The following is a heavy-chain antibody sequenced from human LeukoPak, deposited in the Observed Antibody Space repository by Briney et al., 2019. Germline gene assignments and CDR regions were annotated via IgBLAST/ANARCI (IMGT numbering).Heavy chain of an antibody. CDR1: GFTFSSYA. J-gene: IGHJ4*02. D-gene: IGHD5-12*01. CDR3: ARAINRDSGYAFDY. CDR2: ISHDGSNK. V-gene: IGHV3-30*04. Sequence: ERSLRLSCAASGFTFSSYAMHWVRQAPGKGLEWVAVISHDGSNKNYPDSVKGRFTISRDSSKNTLYLQTNSLRAEDTAVYYCARAINRDSGYAFDYWGPGTLVTVSS.